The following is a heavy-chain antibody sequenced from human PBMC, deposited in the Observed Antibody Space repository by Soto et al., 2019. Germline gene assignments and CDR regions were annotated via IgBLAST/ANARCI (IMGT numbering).Heavy chain of an antibody. CDR1: GCTFTSYA. V-gene: IGHV3-23*01. J-gene: IGHJ4*02. CDR2: ISGSGGST. D-gene: IGHD6-13*01. CDR3: AKGRGVIAARKSPLDY. Sequence: GSLLRPCAASGCTFTSYAISGVRQAPGKGLEWVSAISGSGGSTYYADSVKGRFTISRDNSKNTLYLQMNSLRAEDTAVYYCAKGRGVIAARKSPLDYWGQGTLVTVSS.